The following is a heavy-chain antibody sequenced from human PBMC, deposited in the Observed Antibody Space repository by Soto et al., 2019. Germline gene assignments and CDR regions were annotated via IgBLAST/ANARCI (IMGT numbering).Heavy chain of an antibody. J-gene: IGHJ4*02. D-gene: IGHD1-1*01. CDR3: VRDDIGLGLDY. CDR2: INHSGST. Sequence: PSETLSLTCDVYGGSFSGYYWTWIRQPPGTGLEWIGEINHSGSTNYNPSLKSRVTISVDTSKNQFSLKLTSVTAADTAVYYCVRDDIGLGLDYWGLGTLVTVSS. V-gene: IGHV4-34*01. CDR1: GGSFSGYY.